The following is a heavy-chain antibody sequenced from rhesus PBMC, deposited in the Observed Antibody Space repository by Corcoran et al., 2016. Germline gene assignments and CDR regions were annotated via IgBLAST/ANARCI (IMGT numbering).Heavy chain of an antibody. CDR3: ARWGESPHYNGLDS. D-gene: IGHD3-34*01. Sequence: QVQLQESGPGLVKPLETLSLTGAVSGGSISSKNWSWIRRPTARGLEWFGYIYGSGSSTNYNPSLKSRVTLSVDTSKNQFSLKLSSVTAADTAVYYCARWGESPHYNGLDSWGQGVVVTVSS. CDR1: GGSISSKN. CDR2: IYGSGSST. V-gene: IGHV4S11*01. J-gene: IGHJ6*01.